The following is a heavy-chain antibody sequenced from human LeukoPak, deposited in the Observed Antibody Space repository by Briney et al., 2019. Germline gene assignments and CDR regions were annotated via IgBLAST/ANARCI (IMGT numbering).Heavy chain of an antibody. V-gene: IGHV3-66*02. CDR3: ARSLLGVFDY. Sequence: PGGSLRLSCAASGFTVSSNYMSWVRQAPGKGLEWVSVIYSCGSTYYADSVKGRFTISRDNSKNTLYLQMNSLRAEDTAVYYCARSLLGVFDYWGQGTLVTVSS. CDR2: IYSCGST. J-gene: IGHJ4*02. CDR1: GFTVSSNY. D-gene: IGHD2-8*02.